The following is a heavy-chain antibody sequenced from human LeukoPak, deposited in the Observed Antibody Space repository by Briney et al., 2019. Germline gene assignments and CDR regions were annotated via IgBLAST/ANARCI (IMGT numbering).Heavy chain of an antibody. J-gene: IGHJ4*02. CDR1: GYGFTSYW. D-gene: IGHD6-13*01. V-gene: IGHV5-51*01. CDR2: IYPGESDT. Sequence: GEALQISCKGSGYGFTSYWIGWVRQMPGKGLEWMGIIYPGESDTRYSPSFQGQVTISADKSISTAYLQWSSLKASDTAMYYCARVDEAAFDYWGQGTLVTVSS. CDR3: ARVDEAAFDY.